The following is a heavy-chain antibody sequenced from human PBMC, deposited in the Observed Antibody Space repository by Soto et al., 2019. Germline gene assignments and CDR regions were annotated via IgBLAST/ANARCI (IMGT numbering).Heavy chain of an antibody. D-gene: IGHD4-4*01. J-gene: IGHJ4*02. Sequence: QVQLVQSGAEVKKPGASVKVSCKASGYTFTSSYMHWVRQAPGQGLEWMGIINPSGGSTSYAQKYQGRVTRTRDTSTSTVYMELSSLRSEDTAVYYCALGHGPRTTWGYWGQGTLVTVS. CDR2: INPSGGST. CDR1: GYTFTSSY. CDR3: ALGHGPRTTWGY. V-gene: IGHV1-46*01.